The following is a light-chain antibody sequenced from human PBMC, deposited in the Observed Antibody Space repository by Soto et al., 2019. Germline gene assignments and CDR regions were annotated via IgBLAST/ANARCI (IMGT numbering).Light chain of an antibody. CDR3: QQYNNWPRT. V-gene: IGKV3-15*01. CDR1: QFVSTR. CDR2: GAS. Sequence: EIVVTQSPATLSASPGERVTLTCRASQFVSTRLAWYQQRPGQVPRLLIYGASTRATGIPARFSGSGSGTEFTLTISSLQSEDFAVYYCQQYNNWPRTFGQGTKVDIK. J-gene: IGKJ1*01.